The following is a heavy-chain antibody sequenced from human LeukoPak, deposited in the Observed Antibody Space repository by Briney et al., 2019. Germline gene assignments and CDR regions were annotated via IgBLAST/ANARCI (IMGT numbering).Heavy chain of an antibody. V-gene: IGHV3-9*01. CDR3: AKGMYPSGILTGYYD. CDR1: GFTFSSYA. CDR2: ISWNSGSI. D-gene: IGHD3-9*01. Sequence: GGSLRLSCAASGFTFSSYAMHWVRQAPGKGLEWVSGISWNSGSIGYADSVKGRFTISRDNAKNSLYLQMNSLRAEDTALYYCAKGMYPSGILTGYYDWGQGTLVTVSS. J-gene: IGHJ4*02.